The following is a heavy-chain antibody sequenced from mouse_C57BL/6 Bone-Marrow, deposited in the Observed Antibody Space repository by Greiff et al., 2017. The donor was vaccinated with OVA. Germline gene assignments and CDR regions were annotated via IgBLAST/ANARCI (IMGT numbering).Heavy chain of an antibody. CDR3: ARYMWYRYFDG. CDR2: IRNKANGYTT. D-gene: IGHD1-1*02. V-gene: IGHV7-3*01. J-gene: IGHJ1*03. Sequence: DVHLVESGGGLVQPGGSLSLSCAASGFTFTDYYMSWVRQPPGKALEWLGFIRNKANGYTTEYSASVKGRFTISRANSQSILYLQMNALRAEDSSTYYCARYMWYRYFDGWGTGTTVTVSS. CDR1: GFTFTDYY.